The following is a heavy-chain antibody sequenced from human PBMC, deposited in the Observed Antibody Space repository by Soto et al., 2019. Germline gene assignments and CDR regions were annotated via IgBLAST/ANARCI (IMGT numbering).Heavy chain of an antibody. Sequence: QVQLVQSGAEVKKPGSSVKVSCKDSGGTFSTYSMFWVRQAPGQGLEWMGRIIPMLGIANYAQRFQDRVTITVDKSTATAYMELSSLRSEDTALYYCTIGSWSGEVFEIWVQGTMVTVSS. J-gene: IGHJ3*02. CDR1: GGTFSTYS. CDR2: IIPMLGIA. D-gene: IGHD2-21*01. V-gene: IGHV1-69*02. CDR3: TIGSWSGEVFEI.